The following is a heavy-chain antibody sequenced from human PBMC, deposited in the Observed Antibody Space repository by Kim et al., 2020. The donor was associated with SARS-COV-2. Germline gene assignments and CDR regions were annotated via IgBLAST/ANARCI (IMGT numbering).Heavy chain of an antibody. V-gene: IGHV5-51*01. J-gene: IGHJ4*02. Sequence: PSFQGKVTISADKSISTAYLQWSSLKASDTAMYYCARPLGIAAAGTSLDYWGQGTLVTVSS. D-gene: IGHD6-13*01. CDR3: ARPLGIAAAGTSLDY.